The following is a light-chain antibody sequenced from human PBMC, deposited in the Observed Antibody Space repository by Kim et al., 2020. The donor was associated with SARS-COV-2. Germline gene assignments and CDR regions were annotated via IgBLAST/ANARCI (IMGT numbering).Light chain of an antibody. CDR2: RGG. J-gene: IGLJ3*02. Sequence: GQRVTIFCSGSKSNDRNNPVSWYQEFPGTAPKLLIYRGGQRPSGVFDRFSGSKSGTSASLAIGGLHPEDEADYYCAAWGGSLNVWVFGGVTQLTVL. CDR3: AAWGGSLNVWV. CDR1: KSNDRNNP. V-gene: IGLV1-44*01.